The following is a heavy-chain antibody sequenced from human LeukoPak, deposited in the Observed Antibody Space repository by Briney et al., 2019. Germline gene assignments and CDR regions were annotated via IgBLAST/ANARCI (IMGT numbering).Heavy chain of an antibody. D-gene: IGHD2-21*02. CDR1: GGLISSGSYY. J-gene: IGHJ3*02. V-gene: IGHV4-61*02. Sequence: MSSQTLSLTCTVSGGLISSGSYYWSWIRQPAGKGLEWIGRIYSSGSTNYNPALRSRLTISVDTSKNQFSLKLSSVTAADTAVYYCARDGGGDSFDAFDIWGQGTMVTVSS. CDR3: ARDGGGDSFDAFDI. CDR2: IYSSGST.